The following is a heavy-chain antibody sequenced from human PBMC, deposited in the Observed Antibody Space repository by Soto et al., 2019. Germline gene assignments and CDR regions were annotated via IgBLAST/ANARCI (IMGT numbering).Heavy chain of an antibody. CDR2: INQDANKK. D-gene: IGHD1-1*01. CDR3: VRGTPTPGLDI. J-gene: IGHJ6*02. Sequence: GGSLRLSCEVSGFTFSTYWMTWVRQAPGKGLEWLANINQDANKKYYMDSVKGRFTILGDSAKNSLFLIMDSLRVGDTATYYCVRGTPTPGLDIWGRGTTVTVSS. V-gene: IGHV3-7*03. CDR1: GFTFSTYW.